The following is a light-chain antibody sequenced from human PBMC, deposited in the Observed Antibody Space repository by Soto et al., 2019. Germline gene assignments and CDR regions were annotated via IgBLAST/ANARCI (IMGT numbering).Light chain of an antibody. V-gene: IGKV2-28*01. J-gene: IGKJ4*01. CDR3: MPTLQSPPLP. Sequence: DIVMTQSPLSLPVTPGEPASISCRSSQSLLHSNGYNYLDWYLQKPGQSPQLLIYLGSNRASGVPDRFSGSGSGTDFTLKISRVEAEDVGVYYCMPTLQSPPLPFGGGTKVEIK. CDR2: LGS. CDR1: QSLLHSNGYNY.